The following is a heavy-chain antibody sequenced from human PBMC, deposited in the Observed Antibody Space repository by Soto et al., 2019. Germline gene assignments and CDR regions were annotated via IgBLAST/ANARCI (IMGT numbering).Heavy chain of an antibody. J-gene: IGHJ5*02. CDR1: GFTFSSYA. D-gene: IGHD6-19*01. CDR2: ISGSGGST. V-gene: IGHV3-23*01. Sequence: EVQLLESGGGLVQPGGSLRLSCAASGFTFSSYAMSWVRQAPGKGLEWVSAISGSGGSTYYADSVKGRFTISRDNSNTTLYLQMNGQRAEDTAVYYCAKDFNSGWYGVFGPWGQGTLVTVSS. CDR3: AKDFNSGWYGVFGP.